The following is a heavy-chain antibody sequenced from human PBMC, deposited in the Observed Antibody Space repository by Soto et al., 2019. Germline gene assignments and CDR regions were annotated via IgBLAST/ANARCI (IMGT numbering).Heavy chain of an antibody. CDR3: ARPRTVAATKGYDY. J-gene: IGHJ4*02. CDR1: GGTFSRYP. CDR2: LIPIFGTI. Sequence: SVKVSCKASGGTFSRYPLAWVRQAPGHGLEWMCQLIPIFGTISHAQNFQGRITITADESTSTAYMELSSLRSDDTAVYYCARPRTVAATKGYDYWGQGTLVTVSS. D-gene: IGHD4-4*01. V-gene: IGHV1-69*13.